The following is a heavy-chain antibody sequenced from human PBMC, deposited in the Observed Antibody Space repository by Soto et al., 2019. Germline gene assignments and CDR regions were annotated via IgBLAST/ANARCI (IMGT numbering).Heavy chain of an antibody. CDR3: ARVCDWSGYFRYYYYYMDV. V-gene: IGHV3-21*01. CDR2: ISSSSSYI. Sequence: EVQLVESGGGLVKPGGSLRLSCAASGFTFSSYSMNWVRQAPGKGLEWVSSISSSSSYIYYADSVKGRFTISRDNAKNSLSLQMNSLRAEDTAVYYCARVCDWSGYFRYYYYYMDVWGKGTTVTVSS. J-gene: IGHJ6*03. D-gene: IGHD3-3*01. CDR1: GFTFSSYS.